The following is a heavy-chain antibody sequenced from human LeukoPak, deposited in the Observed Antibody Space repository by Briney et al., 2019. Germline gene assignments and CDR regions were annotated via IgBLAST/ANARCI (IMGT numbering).Heavy chain of an antibody. Sequence: ASVKVSCKVSGYTLTELSMHWVRQAPGKGLEWMGGFDPEDGETIYAQKFQGRVTMTEDTSTDTAYMELSSPRSEDTAVYYCATGGGLRRYGHDAFDIWGQGTMVTVSS. V-gene: IGHV1-24*01. CDR2: FDPEDGET. CDR3: ATGGGLRRYGHDAFDI. D-gene: IGHD5-12*01. CDR1: GYTLTELS. J-gene: IGHJ3*02.